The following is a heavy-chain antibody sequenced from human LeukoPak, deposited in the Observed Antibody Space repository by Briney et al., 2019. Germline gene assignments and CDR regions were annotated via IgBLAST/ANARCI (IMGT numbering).Heavy chain of an antibody. J-gene: IGHJ5*02. CDR1: GFTFSSYS. D-gene: IGHD3-10*01. V-gene: IGHV3-21*01. CDR3: ARAFWVRGVGYWFDP. Sequence: GGSLRLSCAASGFTFSSYSMNWVRQAPGKGLEWVSSISSSSSYIYYADSVKGRFTISRDNAKNSLYLQMNSLRAEDTAVYYCARAFWVRGVGYWFDPWGQGTLVTVSS. CDR2: ISSSSSYI.